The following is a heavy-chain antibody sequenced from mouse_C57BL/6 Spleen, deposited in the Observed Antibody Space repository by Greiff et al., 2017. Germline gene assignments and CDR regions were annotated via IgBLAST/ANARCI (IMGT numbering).Heavy chain of an antibody. CDR1: GFNFKDYY. CDR3: TASTTVVGGGY. V-gene: IGHV14-4*01. J-gene: IGHJ2*01. Sequence: VQLQQSGAELVRPGASVKLSCTASGFNFKDYYMHWVKQRPEQGLEWIGWIDPENGDTEYASKFQGKATLTADTSSNTAYLQLSSLTSEDSAVYYCTASTTVVGGGYWGQGTTLTVSS. D-gene: IGHD1-1*01. CDR2: IDPENGDT.